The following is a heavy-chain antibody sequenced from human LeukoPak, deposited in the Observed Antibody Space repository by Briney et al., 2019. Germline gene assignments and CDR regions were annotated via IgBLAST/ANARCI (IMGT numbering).Heavy chain of an antibody. J-gene: IGHJ4*02. Sequence: SETLSLTCTVSGGSISSYYWSWIRQPPGKGLEWIGYIYYSGSTNYNPSLKSRVTISVDTSKNQFSLNLSSVTAADTAVYYCARRAAAGTILWDYWGQGTLATVSS. CDR2: IYYSGST. V-gene: IGHV4-59*01. CDR1: GGSISSYY. D-gene: IGHD6-13*01. CDR3: ARRAAAGTILWDY.